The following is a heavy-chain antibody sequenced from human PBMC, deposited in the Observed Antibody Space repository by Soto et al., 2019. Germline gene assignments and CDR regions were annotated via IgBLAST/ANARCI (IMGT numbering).Heavy chain of an antibody. Sequence: GGSLRLSCAASGFTFSSYEMNWVRQAPGKGLEWVSYISSSGSTIYYADSVKGRFTISRDNAKNSLYLQMNSLRAEDTAVYYCARVGGIAAAGDYWGQGTLVTVSS. D-gene: IGHD6-13*01. CDR3: ARVGGIAAAGDY. V-gene: IGHV3-48*03. CDR2: ISSSGSTI. CDR1: GFTFSSYE. J-gene: IGHJ4*02.